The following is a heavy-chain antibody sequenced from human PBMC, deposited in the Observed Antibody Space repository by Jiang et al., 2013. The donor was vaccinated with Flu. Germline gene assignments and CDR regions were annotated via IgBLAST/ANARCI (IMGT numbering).Heavy chain of an antibody. D-gene: IGHD3-10*01. Sequence: SETLSLTCTVSGGSISKLPTGAGSGLPPGKGLEWVGYIYYTGATKYNPSLKNRVTISLDTPKNQFSLKLTSVTAADTAVYYCARHYPSGTYPLDYWGPGEPGHRLL. J-gene: IGHJ4*02. CDR3: ARHYPSGTYPLDY. V-gene: IGHV4-59*08. CDR1: GGSISKLPT. CDR2: IYYTGAT.